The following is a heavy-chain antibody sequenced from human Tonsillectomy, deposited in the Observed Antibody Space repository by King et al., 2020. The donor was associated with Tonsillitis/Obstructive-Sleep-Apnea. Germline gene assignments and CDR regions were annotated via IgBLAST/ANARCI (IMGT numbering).Heavy chain of an antibody. CDR3: ARGGYRDYYGSGSYDY. V-gene: IGHV1-18*01. CDR1: GYTFSNYG. Sequence: QLVQSGLEVRKPGASVKVSCKASGYTFSNYGVSWVRQAPGKGLEWMGWISAYNGHTYKAQKFQARVTMTTDTSTSTAYMELRSLRSDDTAVYYCARGGYRDYYGSGSYDYWGQGTLVTVSS. J-gene: IGHJ4*02. D-gene: IGHD3-10*01. CDR2: ISAYNGHT.